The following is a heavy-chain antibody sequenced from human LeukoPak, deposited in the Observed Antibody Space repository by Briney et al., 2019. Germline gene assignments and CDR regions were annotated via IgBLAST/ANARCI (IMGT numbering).Heavy chain of an antibody. D-gene: IGHD3-22*01. J-gene: IGHJ4*02. CDR2: ISGSGGST. CDR3: AKFRGMIVASYFFDY. V-gene: IGHV3-23*01. Sequence: GGPLRLSCAAYGFTFSSYAMSWVRQAPGEGLEWDSAISGSGGSTYYADSVKGRFTISRDNSKNTLYLQMNSLRAEDTAIYYCAKFRGMIVASYFFDYWGQGALVTVSS. CDR1: GFTFSSYA.